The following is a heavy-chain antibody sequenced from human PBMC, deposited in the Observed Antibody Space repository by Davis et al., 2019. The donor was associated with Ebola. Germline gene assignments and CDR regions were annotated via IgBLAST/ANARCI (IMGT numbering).Heavy chain of an antibody. CDR1: GFSFSNYA. D-gene: IGHD3-22*01. V-gene: IGHV3-23*01. CDR3: AKDLDNYDSSGYFDFDH. CDR2: ISGNGVST. Sequence: PGGSLRLSCEASGFSFSNYAMSWVRQSPGKGLEWVSGISGNGVSTYYADSVKGRFTISRDNSKNTLYLQMNGLRGEDTAVYYCAKDLDNYDSSGYFDFDHWGQGTLVTVSS. J-gene: IGHJ4*02.